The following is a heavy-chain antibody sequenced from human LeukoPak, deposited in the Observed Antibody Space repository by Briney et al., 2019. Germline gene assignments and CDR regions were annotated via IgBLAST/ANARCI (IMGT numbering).Heavy chain of an antibody. V-gene: IGHV1-69*04. CDR3: ARDQDYYGSAPDY. CDR1: GGTFSSYA. J-gene: IGHJ4*02. Sequence: GASVKVSCKASGGTFSSYAISWVRQAPGPGLEWMGRIIPILGIANYAQRFQGRVTITADKSTSTAYMELSSLRSEDTAVYYCARDQDYYGSAPDYWGQGTLVTVSS. CDR2: IIPILGIA. D-gene: IGHD3-10*01.